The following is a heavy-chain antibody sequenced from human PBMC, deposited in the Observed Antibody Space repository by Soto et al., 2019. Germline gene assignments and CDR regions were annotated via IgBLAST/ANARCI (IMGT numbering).Heavy chain of an antibody. D-gene: IGHD2-21*02. Sequence: QVQLQESGPGLVKPSETLSLTCTVSGGSISSYYWSWIRQPAGKGLEWIGRIYTSGSTNYNPSLKSRVTMSVDTSKNQFYLKLSSVTAADTAVYYCARDSATRYCGGDCTWYFDYWGQGTLVTVSS. CDR3: ARDSATRYCGGDCTWYFDY. J-gene: IGHJ4*02. CDR1: GGSISSYY. CDR2: IYTSGST. V-gene: IGHV4-4*07.